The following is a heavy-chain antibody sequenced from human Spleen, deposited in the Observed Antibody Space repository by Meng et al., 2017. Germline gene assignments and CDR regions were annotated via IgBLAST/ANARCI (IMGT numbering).Heavy chain of an antibody. CDR2: IWYDGSNK. Sequence: VQLVESGGGLVKPGGSLRLSCAASGFTFSSYGMHWVRQAPGKGLEWVAVIWYDGSNKYYGDFVKGRFTISRDYSKNMLYLQMNSLRAEDTAVYYCARDANHYLDYWGQGTLVTVSS. CDR1: GFTFSSYG. J-gene: IGHJ4*02. V-gene: IGHV3-33*08. CDR3: ARDANHYLDY.